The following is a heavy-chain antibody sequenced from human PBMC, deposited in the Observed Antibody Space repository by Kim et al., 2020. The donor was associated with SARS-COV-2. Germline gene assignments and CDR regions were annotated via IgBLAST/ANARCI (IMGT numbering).Heavy chain of an antibody. J-gene: IGHJ4*02. D-gene: IGHD5-18*01. CDR1: GFTFSSYA. Sequence: GGSLRLSCAASGFTFSSYAMHWVRQAPGKGLEWVAVISYDGSNKYYADSVKGRFTISRDNSKNTLYLQMNSLRAEDTAVYYCASSGEQLWLPNDYWGQGTLVTVSS. V-gene: IGHV3-30*04. CDR2: ISYDGSNK. CDR3: ASSGEQLWLPNDY.